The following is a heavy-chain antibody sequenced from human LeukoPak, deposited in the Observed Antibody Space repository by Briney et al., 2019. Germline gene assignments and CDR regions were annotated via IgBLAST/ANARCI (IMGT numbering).Heavy chain of an antibody. CDR1: GFTVSSNY. CDR3: ARGGGYDSSGYVFGY. V-gene: IGHV3-53*03. D-gene: IGHD3-22*01. J-gene: IGHJ4*02. CDR2: IYSGGST. Sequence: GGSLRLSCAASGFTVSSNYMSWVRQAPGKGLEWVSVIYSGGSTYYADSVKGRFTISRDNAKNSLYLQMNSLRAEDTAVYYCARGGGYDSSGYVFGYWGQGTLVTVSS.